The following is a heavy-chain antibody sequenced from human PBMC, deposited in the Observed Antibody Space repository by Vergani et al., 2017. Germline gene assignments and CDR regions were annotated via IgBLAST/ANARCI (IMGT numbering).Heavy chain of an antibody. J-gene: IGHJ6*02. CDR1: GFTFSSYG. V-gene: IGHV3-33*06. CDR2: IWYDGSNK. D-gene: IGHD5-12*01. CDR3: AKANPRNSGYDFLYYYHAMDD. Sequence: VQLLESGGGVVQPGRSLRLSCAASGFTFSSYGMHWVRQAPGKGLEWVAVIWYDGSNKYYADSVKGRFTISRDSSKNTLYLQMNSPSAGDTAVYYCAKANPRNSGYDFLYYYHAMDDWGQGTTVTVSS.